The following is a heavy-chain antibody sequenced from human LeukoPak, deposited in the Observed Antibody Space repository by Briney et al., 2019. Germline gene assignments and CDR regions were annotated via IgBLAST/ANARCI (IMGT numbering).Heavy chain of an antibody. CDR1: GFTFSSYS. D-gene: IGHD2-8*02. J-gene: IGHJ5*02. CDR2: ISPSGNIT. Sequence: PGGSLRLSCAASGFTFSSYSMNWVRQAPGKGLEWVSGISPSGNITYYADSVKGRFTISRDRSKSTLYLQMNSLRAEDTAVYYCAKDNGENLLVVGEGAGDNWFDPWAQGTLVTVSS. CDR3: AKDNGENLLVVGEGAGDNWFDP. V-gene: IGHV3-NL1*01.